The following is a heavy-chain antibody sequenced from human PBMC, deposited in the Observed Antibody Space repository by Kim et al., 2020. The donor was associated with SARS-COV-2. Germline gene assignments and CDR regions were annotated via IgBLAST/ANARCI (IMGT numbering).Heavy chain of an antibody. CDR3: ARNPPKSQGRHWYFDI. CDR2: VSTSGNTI. CDR1: EFTLRNYE. J-gene: IGHJ2*01. V-gene: IGHV3-48*03. Sequence: GGSLRLSCEASEFTLRNYEMHWVRQTPGKGLEWISYVSTSGNTIYHADSVKGRFTVSRDNAKNFLYLEMTSLRVEDTGVYYCARNPPKSQGRHWYFDIWGRGILVTVSS.